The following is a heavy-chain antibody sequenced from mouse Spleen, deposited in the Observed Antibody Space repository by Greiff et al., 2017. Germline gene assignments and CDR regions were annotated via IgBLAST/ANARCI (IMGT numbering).Heavy chain of an antibody. CDR3: TTFYSNYDAWFAY. D-gene: IGHD2-5*01. CDR2: IDPENGDT. CDR1: GFNIKDDY. Sequence: LQQSGAELVRPGASVKLSCTASGFNIKDDYMHWVKQRPEQGLEWIGWIDPENGDTEYASKFQGKATITADTSSNTAYLQLSSLTSEDTAVYYCTTFYSNYDAWFAYWGQGTLVTVSA. V-gene: IGHV14-4*01. J-gene: IGHJ3*01.